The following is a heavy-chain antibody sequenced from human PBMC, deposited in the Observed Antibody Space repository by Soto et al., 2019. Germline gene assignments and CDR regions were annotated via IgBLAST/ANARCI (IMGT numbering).Heavy chain of an antibody. CDR2: IIPIFGTA. Sequence: QVQLVQSGAEVKKPGSSVKVSCKASGGTFSSYAISWVRQAPGQGLEWMGGIIPIFGTANYAQKFQGRVTITADKTTSTAYMELSSLRSEDTDVYYRARDGTTGWFGEFNWFDPWGQGTLVTVSS. J-gene: IGHJ5*02. CDR3: ARDGTTGWFGEFNWFDP. CDR1: GGTFSSYA. D-gene: IGHD3-10*01. V-gene: IGHV1-69*06.